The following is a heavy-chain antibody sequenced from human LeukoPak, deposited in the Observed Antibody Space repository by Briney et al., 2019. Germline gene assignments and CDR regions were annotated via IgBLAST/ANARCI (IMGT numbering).Heavy chain of an antibody. CDR3: ARISLRAFDV. J-gene: IGHJ3*01. CDR1: GFIFNSYA. D-gene: IGHD2/OR15-2a*01. CDR2: ISDFGLST. Sequence: GGSLRLSCAASGFIFNSYAMGWVRQAPGKGLEWVSTISDFGLSTYYADSVKGRLTISRDNSKNTLSLLLSSLRADDTAIYYCARISLRAFDVWGQGTTVTVSS. V-gene: IGHV3-23*01.